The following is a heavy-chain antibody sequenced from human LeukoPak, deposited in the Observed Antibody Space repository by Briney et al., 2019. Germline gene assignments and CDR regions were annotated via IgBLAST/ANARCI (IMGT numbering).Heavy chain of an antibody. J-gene: IGHJ6*03. CDR3: ASHPQLLWFGELSSNYYYMDV. CDR1: GYSFTSYW. V-gene: IGHV5-51*01. CDR2: IYPGDSDT. D-gene: IGHD3-10*01. Sequence: GESLKTSCKGSGYSFTSYWIGWVRQMPGKGLEWMGIIYPGDSDTRYSPSFQGQVTISADKSISTAYLQWSSLKASDTAMYYCASHPQLLWFGELSSNYYYMDVWGKGTTVTVSS.